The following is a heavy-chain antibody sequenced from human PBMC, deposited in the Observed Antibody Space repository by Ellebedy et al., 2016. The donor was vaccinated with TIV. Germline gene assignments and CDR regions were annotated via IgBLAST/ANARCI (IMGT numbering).Heavy chain of an antibody. CDR2: IVGNGA. CDR1: GFTVTTNY. J-gene: IGHJ5*02. CDR3: ARDPALPRGRFDT. V-gene: IGHV3-53*01. Sequence: GESLKISCAASGFTVTTNYMNWVRQAPGKGLEWVSGIVGNGAHVYADSVKGRFTISRDNSKNTLYLQMNSLRAEDTAVYYCARDPALPRGRFDTWGQGTLVTVSS.